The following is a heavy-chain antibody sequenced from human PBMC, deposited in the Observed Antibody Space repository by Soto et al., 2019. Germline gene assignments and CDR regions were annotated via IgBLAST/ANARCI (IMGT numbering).Heavy chain of an antibody. J-gene: IGHJ5*02. CDR1: GGSISSYY. D-gene: IGHD2-15*01. Sequence: SETLSLTCTVSGGSISSYYWSWIRQSPGKGLEWIGYIYYSGSTNYNPSLKSRVTISVDTSKNQFSLKLSSVTAADTAVYYCAKVPKDCSGGSCYPPVPRFDPWGQGTLVTVSS. V-gene: IGHV4-59*01. CDR3: AKVPKDCSGGSCYPPVPRFDP. CDR2: IYYSGST.